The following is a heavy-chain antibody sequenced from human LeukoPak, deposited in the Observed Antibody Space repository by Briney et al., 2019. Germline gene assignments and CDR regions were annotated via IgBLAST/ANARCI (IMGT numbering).Heavy chain of an antibody. D-gene: IGHD6-19*01. Sequence: GGSLRLSCAGAGFTFSNYGMHWVRQAPGKGLEWVAVISYEGGTTYYADSVKGRFTISRDNSKNTLYLQMNSLRAEDTAVYYCANFEQWLVRWGQGTLVTVSS. V-gene: IGHV3-30*18. CDR3: ANFEQWLVR. CDR2: ISYEGGTT. J-gene: IGHJ4*02. CDR1: GFTFSNYG.